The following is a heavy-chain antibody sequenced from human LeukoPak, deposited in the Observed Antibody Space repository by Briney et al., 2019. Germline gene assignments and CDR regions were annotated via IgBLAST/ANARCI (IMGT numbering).Heavy chain of an antibody. Sequence: PSETLSLTCAVYGGSFSGYYWAWIRQPPGKGLEWIGSIFRSGSTYYNPSLKSQVTISVDTSKNQFSLKVRSVTAADTAVYYCAGDIHDYGDYWGLGTLVTVSS. J-gene: IGHJ4*02. CDR2: IFRSGST. CDR3: AGDIHDYGDY. CDR1: GGSFSGYY. V-gene: IGHV4-38-2*02.